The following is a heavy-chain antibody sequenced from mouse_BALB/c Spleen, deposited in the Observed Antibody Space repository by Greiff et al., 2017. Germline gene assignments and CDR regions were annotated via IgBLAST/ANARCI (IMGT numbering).Heavy chain of an antibody. CDR2: IYPGDGDT. V-gene: IGHV1-82*01. CDR1: GYAFSSSW. Sequence: QVQLQQSGPELVKPGASVKISCKASGYAFSSSWMNWVKQRPGQGLEWIGRIYPGDGDTNYNGKFKGKATLTADKSSSTAYMQLSSLTSVDSAVYFCSTTVACSMVCWGQGTSVTVSS. D-gene: IGHD1-1*01. CDR3: STTVACSMVC. J-gene: IGHJ4*01.